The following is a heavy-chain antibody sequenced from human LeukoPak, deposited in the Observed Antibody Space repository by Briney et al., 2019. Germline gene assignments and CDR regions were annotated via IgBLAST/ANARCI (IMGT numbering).Heavy chain of an antibody. J-gene: IGHJ4*02. CDR2: IHYTGST. CDR3: ARVSGIAVAGLFDY. D-gene: IGHD6-19*01. V-gene: IGHV4-59*01. CDR1: GGSISSYY. Sequence: SETLSLTCTVSGGSISSYYWSWIRQSPGKGLECIGYIHYTGSTNYNPSLKSRVTISVETSKNQFSLKLKSVTAADTAVYYCARVSGIAVAGLFDYWGQGTLVTVSS.